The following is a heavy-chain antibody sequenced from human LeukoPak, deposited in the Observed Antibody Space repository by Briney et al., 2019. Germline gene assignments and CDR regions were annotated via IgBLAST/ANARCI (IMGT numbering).Heavy chain of an antibody. D-gene: IGHD3-22*01. CDR2: ISGSGGST. CDR1: GFTFTAYT. J-gene: IGHJ3*02. CDR3: AKGYYYDSSGYYPGAFDI. V-gene: IGHV3-23*01. Sequence: GGSLRLSCAASGFTFTAYTINWVRQAPGKGLEWVSAISGSGGSTYYADSVKGRFTISRDNSKNTLYLQMNSLRAEDTAVYYCAKGYYYDSSGYYPGAFDIWGQGTMVTVSS.